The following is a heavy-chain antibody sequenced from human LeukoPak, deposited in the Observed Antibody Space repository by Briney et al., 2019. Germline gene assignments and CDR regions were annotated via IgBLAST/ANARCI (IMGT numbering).Heavy chain of an antibody. V-gene: IGHV4-59*08. CDR1: GGSISSYY. Sequence: PSETLSLTCTVSGGSISSYYWSWIRQPPGKGLEWIGYIYYSGSTNYNPSLKSRVTISVDTSKNQFSLKLSSVTAADTAVYYCARRGGYSYGYYYYYGMDVWGQGTTVTVSS. D-gene: IGHD5-18*01. J-gene: IGHJ6*02. CDR2: IYYSGST. CDR3: ARRGGYSYGYYYYYGMDV.